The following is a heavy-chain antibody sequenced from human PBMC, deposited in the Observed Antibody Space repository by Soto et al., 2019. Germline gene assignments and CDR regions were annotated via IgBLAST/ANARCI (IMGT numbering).Heavy chain of an antibody. V-gene: IGHV3-53*01. J-gene: IGHJ6*02. D-gene: IGHD2-2*02. CDR3: AGAYIVPAAIYYYYGMDV. CDR1: GFTVSSNY. Sequence: GGSLRLSCAASGFTVSSNYMSWVRQAPGKGLEWVSVIYSGGSTYYADSVKGRFTISRDNSKNTLYLQMNSLRAEDTAVYYCAGAYIVPAAIYYYYGMDVWGQGTTVTVSS. CDR2: IYSGGST.